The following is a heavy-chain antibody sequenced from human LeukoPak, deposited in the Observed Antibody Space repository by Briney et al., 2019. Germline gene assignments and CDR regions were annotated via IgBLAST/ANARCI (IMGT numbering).Heavy chain of an antibody. J-gene: IGHJ4*02. V-gene: IGHV1-69*15. CDR2: IIPIFGTA. CDR3: ARDRYDILTGYQEVFDY. CDR1: GGTFRSYA. D-gene: IGHD3-9*01. Sequence: SVKVSCNSSGGTFRSYAMSGVRQAPGQGLEWRGRIIPIFGTANYAQKFKGRVTITAAESTSTAYMELSSLRSEDTAVYYCARDRYDILTGYQEVFDYWGQGTLVTVSS.